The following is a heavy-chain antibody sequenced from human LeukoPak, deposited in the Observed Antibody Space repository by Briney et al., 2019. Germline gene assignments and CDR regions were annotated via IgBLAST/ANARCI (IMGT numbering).Heavy chain of an antibody. Sequence: SGGSLRLSCAASGFTFSSYAMSWVRQAPGKGLEWVSAISGSGGSTYYADSVKGRFTISRDNSKNTLYLQMNSLRAEDTAVYYCASERVRGTMVRGVIEWFDPWGQGTLVTVSS. J-gene: IGHJ5*02. V-gene: IGHV3-23*01. D-gene: IGHD3-10*01. CDR1: GFTFSSYA. CDR2: ISGSGGST. CDR3: ASERVRGTMVRGVIEWFDP.